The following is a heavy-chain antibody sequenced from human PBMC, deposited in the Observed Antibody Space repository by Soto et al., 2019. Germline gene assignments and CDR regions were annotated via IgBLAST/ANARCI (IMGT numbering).Heavy chain of an antibody. CDR2: IYYSGST. CDR3: AGDGHHNLGGAIDY. D-gene: IGHD3-16*01. J-gene: IGHJ4*02. V-gene: IGHV4-61*01. CDR1: GGSVSSGSYY. Sequence: QVQLQESGPGLVKPSETLSLTCTVSGGSVSSGSYYWSWIRQPPGKGLEWIGYIYYSGSTNYNPSPKGRVPISGNTSKNQFSLKLSFGAAADTAVYYCAGDGHHNLGGAIDYWGQGTLVTVSS.